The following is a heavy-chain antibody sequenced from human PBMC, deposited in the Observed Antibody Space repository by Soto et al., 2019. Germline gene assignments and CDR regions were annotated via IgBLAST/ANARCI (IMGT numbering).Heavy chain of an antibody. CDR2: ISGSGGST. CDR3: AKVGGEISLVYNWFAP. J-gene: IGHJ5*02. CDR1: GFTFSSYA. V-gene: IGHV3-23*01. D-gene: IGHD3-16*02. Sequence: EVQLLESGGGLVQPGGSLRLSCAASGFTFSSYAMSWVRQAPGKGLEWVSAISGSGGSTYYADSVKGRFTISRDNSKNTLYLQMNSMRAEDTAVYYCAKVGGEISLVYNWFAPWGQGTLVTVSS.